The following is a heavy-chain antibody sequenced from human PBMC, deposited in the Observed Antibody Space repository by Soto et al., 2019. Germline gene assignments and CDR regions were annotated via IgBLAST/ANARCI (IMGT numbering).Heavy chain of an antibody. CDR2: ISGSGGST. Sequence: PWGSLRLFCAASGFTFSSYAMSWVRQAPGKGLEWVSAISGSGGSTYYADSVKGRFTISRDNSKNTLYLQMNSLRAEDTAVYYCAKDSTMVRGRPDYWGQGTLVTVSS. CDR1: GFTFSSYA. V-gene: IGHV3-23*01. CDR3: AKDSTMVRGRPDY. J-gene: IGHJ4*02. D-gene: IGHD3-10*01.